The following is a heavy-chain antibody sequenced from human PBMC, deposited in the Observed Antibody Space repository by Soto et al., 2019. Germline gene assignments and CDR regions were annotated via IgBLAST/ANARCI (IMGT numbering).Heavy chain of an antibody. J-gene: IGHJ4*02. D-gene: IGHD3-9*01. Sequence: GGSLRLSCAASGFTFSSYGMHWVRQAPGKGLEWVAVIWYDGSNKYYAGSVKGRFTISRDNSKNTLYLQMNSLRAEDTAVYYCARDSSPYYDILTGYCFDYWGQGTLVTVSS. CDR2: IWYDGSNK. CDR1: GFTFSSYG. V-gene: IGHV3-33*01. CDR3: ARDSSPYYDILTGYCFDY.